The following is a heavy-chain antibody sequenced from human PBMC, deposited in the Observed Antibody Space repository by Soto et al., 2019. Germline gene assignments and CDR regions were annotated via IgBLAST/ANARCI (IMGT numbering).Heavy chain of an antibody. CDR3: AGGITVAGPSRDGFDI. Sequence: QVQLQESGPGLVKPSGTLSLTCAVSSGSISSSNWWSWVRQPPGKGLEWIGEIYHSGSTNYNPSLKSRGTISVDKSTNQVSLKLSSVTAADTAVYYCAGGITVAGPSRDGFDIWGQGTMVTVSS. CDR2: IYHSGST. CDR1: SGSISSSNW. J-gene: IGHJ3*02. D-gene: IGHD6-19*01. V-gene: IGHV4-4*02.